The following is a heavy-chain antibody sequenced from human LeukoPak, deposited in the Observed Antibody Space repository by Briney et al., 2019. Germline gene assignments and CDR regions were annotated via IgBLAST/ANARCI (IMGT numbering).Heavy chain of an antibody. CDR2: IIPIFGTA. V-gene: IGHV1-69*06. D-gene: IGHD2-21*02. Sequence: SVKVSCKASGYTFTSYGISWVRQAPGQGLEWMGGIIPIFGTANYAQKFQGRVTITADKSTSTAYMELSSLRSEDTAVYYCARTPGVTALYYFDYWGQGTLVTVSS. CDR1: GYTFTSYG. J-gene: IGHJ4*02. CDR3: ARTPGVTALYYFDY.